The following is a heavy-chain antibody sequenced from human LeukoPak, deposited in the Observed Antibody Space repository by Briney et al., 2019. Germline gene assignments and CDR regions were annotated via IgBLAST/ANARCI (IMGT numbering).Heavy chain of an antibody. Sequence: GGSLRLSCAASGFTFSTYNMNWVRQTPGKGLEWVSSITSSSAYTFYAGSVRGRFTISRDNAKSSLYLQMNSLRADDTAIYYCARDPYNGNYGDSYYYYMDVWGKGTTVTISS. CDR3: ARDPYNGNYGDSYYYYMDV. V-gene: IGHV3-21*01. CDR1: GFTFSTYN. D-gene: IGHD1-26*01. CDR2: ITSSSAYT. J-gene: IGHJ6*03.